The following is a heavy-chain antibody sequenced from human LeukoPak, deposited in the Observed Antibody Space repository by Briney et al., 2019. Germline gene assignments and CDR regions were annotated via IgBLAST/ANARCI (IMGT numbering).Heavy chain of an antibody. V-gene: IGHV3-74*01. CDR2: IINDGSRT. J-gene: IGHJ4*02. D-gene: IGHD5-24*01. CDR1: GFTFSSYW. Sequence: GGSLRLSCTASGFTFSSYWMHWVRQAPGKGLVWVSHIINDGSRTSYADSVKGRFTISRDNAKNTVYLQMNSLRAEDTAVYYCARSDGGFDYWGQGTLVTVSA. CDR3: ARSDGGFDY.